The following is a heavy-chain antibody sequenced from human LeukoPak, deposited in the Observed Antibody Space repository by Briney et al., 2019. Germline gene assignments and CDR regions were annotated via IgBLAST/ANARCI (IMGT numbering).Heavy chain of an antibody. CDR1: GDSVSSDSAA. V-gene: IGHV6-1*01. CDR3: ARTIGGAGTVGGFYY. CDR2: TYYRSKWFY. J-gene: IGHJ4*02. D-gene: IGHD6-19*01. Sequence: SQTLSLTCAISGDSVSSDSAAWNWIRQSPSRGLEWLGRTYYRSKWFYDYEVSVNSRVTIRPDTSKNQFSLQLNSVTPEDTAVYYCARTIGGAGTVGGFYYWGQGTLVTVSS.